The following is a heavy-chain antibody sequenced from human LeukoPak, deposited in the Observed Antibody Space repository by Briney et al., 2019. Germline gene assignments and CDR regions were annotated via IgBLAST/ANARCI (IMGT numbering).Heavy chain of an antibody. Sequence: ASVKVSCKASGYTFTGYYIRWVRQAPGQGLEWMGWINPNSGGTNYAQKFQGRVTMTRDTSISTAYMELSRLRSDDTAVYYCATSPYGCGGDCFFDYWGQGTLVTVSS. V-gene: IGHV1-2*02. CDR3: ATSPYGCGGDCFFDY. CDR2: INPNSGGT. CDR1: GYTFTGYY. J-gene: IGHJ4*02. D-gene: IGHD2-21*02.